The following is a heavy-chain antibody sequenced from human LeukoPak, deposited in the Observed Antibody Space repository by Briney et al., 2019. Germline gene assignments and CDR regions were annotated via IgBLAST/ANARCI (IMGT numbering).Heavy chain of an antibody. CDR1: GGSISSYY. V-gene: IGHV4-59*01. J-gene: IGHJ4*02. Sequence: SETLSLTCTVSGGSISSYYWSWIRQPPGEGLEWIGYIYYSGSTKYNPSLKSRVTISVDTSKNQFSLKLSSVTAADTAVYYCARSGGLRSFDYWGQGTLVTVSS. CDR2: IYYSGST. CDR3: ARSGGLRSFDY. D-gene: IGHD3-3*01.